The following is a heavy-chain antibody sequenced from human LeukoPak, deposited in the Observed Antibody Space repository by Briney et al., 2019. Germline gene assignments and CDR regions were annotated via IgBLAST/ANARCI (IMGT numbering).Heavy chain of an antibody. D-gene: IGHD3-3*01. J-gene: IGHJ2*01. CDR2: ISGDGGST. CDR3: VKGLRFLEWVNWYFDL. CDR1: GFTFDDYA. V-gene: IGHV3-43*02. Sequence: QPGGSLRLSCAASGFTFDDYAMHWVRQAPGKGLEWVSLISGDGGSTYYADSVKGRFTISRDNSKNTLYLQMSSLRAEDTAVYYCVKGLRFLEWVNWYFDLWGRGTLVTVSS.